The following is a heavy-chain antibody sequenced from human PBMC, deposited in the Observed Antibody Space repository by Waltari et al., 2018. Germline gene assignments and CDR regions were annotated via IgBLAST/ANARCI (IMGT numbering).Heavy chain of an antibody. CDR2: IKQDGSEK. CDR1: GFTFSSYW. J-gene: IGHJ4*02. CDR3: AREGGPGYSSGWLV. V-gene: IGHV3-7*01. D-gene: IGHD6-19*01. Sequence: EVQLVESGGGLVQPGGSLRLSCAASGFTFSSYWMSWVRQAPGKGLEWVANIKQDGSEKYYVDSVKGRFTISRDNAKNSLYLQMNSLRAEDTAVYYCAREGGPGYSSGWLVWGQGTLVTVSS.